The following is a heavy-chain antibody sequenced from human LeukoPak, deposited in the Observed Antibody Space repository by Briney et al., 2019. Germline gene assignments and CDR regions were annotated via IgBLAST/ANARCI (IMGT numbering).Heavy chain of an antibody. D-gene: IGHD1-1*01. Sequence: GASVKVSCKASGGTFSSYAISWVRQAPGQGLEWMGGIIPIFGTANYAQKFQGRVTITTDESTSTAYMELSSLRPEDTAVYYCAREQTGTTEGGAFDIWGQGTMVTVSS. CDR3: AREQTGTTEGGAFDI. V-gene: IGHV1-69*05. CDR2: IIPIFGTA. J-gene: IGHJ3*02. CDR1: GGTFSSYA.